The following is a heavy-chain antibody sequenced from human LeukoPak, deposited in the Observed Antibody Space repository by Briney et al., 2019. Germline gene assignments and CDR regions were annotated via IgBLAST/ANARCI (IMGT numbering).Heavy chain of an antibody. CDR3: ASPSSSSSTYDY. CDR2: INYSGNT. V-gene: IGHV4-39*01. J-gene: IGHJ4*02. Sequence: SETLSLTCSVSGGSISSSSYYWGWIRQPPGKGLEWIGSINYSGNTYYNASLKSRVTISLDTPKNQFSLKLSSVTAADTAVYYCASPSSSSSTYDYWGQGTLVTVSS. CDR1: GGSISSSSYY. D-gene: IGHD6-6*01.